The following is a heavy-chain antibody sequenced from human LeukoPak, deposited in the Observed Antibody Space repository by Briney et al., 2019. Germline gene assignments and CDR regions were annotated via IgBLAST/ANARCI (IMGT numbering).Heavy chain of an antibody. D-gene: IGHD6-19*01. V-gene: IGHV7-4-1*02. J-gene: IGHJ4*02. CDR2: INTNTGNP. CDR1: GYTFTSYA. CDR3: ARVPPYSSGWGVRRGTTLPDY. Sequence: ASVKVSCKASGYTFTSYAMNWVRQAPGQGLEWMGWINTNTGNPTYAQGFTGRFVFSLDTPVSTAYLQISSLKAEDTAVYYCARVPPYSSGWGVRRGTTLPDYWGQGTLVTVSS.